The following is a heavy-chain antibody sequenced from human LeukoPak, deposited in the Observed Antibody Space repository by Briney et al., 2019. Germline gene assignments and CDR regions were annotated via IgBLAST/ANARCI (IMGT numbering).Heavy chain of an antibody. CDR3: ARAVVGSSSVAY. Sequence: AASVKVSCKASGYTFSVYYIHWVRQAPGQGLEWMGWINPNTGGANYTQKFQGRVTMTRDTSISTAYMELSRLRSDDTAVYYCARAVVGSSSVAYWGQGTQVTVSS. V-gene: IGHV1-2*02. J-gene: IGHJ4*02. D-gene: IGHD6-6*01. CDR2: INPNTGGA. CDR1: GYTFSVYY.